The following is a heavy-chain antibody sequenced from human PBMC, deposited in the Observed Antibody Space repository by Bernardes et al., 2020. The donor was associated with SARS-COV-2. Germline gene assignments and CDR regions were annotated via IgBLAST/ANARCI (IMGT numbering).Heavy chain of an antibody. D-gene: IGHD6-19*01. CDR2: IYTSGST. CDR1: GGSISRGSYY. CDR3: ARVGGQWRGY. J-gene: IGHJ4*02. Sequence: LSLTGTDSGGSISRGSYYWSWLRQPAGKGLEWIGHIYTSGSTNYNPSLKSRVTISVDTSKNQFSLKLSSVTAADTAVYYCARVGGQWRGYWGQGTLVTVSS. V-gene: IGHV4-61*09.